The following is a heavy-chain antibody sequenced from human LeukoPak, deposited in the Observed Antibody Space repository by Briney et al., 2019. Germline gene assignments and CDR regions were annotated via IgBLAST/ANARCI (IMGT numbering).Heavy chain of an antibody. Sequence: ASVKVSCKASGYTFTSYDINWVRQATGRGLEWMGWMNPNSGNSNYAQKFQGRITMTRSTSLNTAYMELSSLRSEDTAVYYCARGQTEYDSSGSHYHNGMDVWGQGTTVTVSS. V-gene: IGHV1-8*01. CDR3: ARGQTEYDSSGSHYHNGMDV. D-gene: IGHD3-22*01. CDR2: MNPNSGNS. J-gene: IGHJ6*02. CDR1: GYTFTSYD.